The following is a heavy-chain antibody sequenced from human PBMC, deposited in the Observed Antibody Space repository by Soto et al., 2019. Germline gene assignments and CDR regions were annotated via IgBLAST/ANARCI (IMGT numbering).Heavy chain of an antibody. V-gene: IGHV4-59*01. CDR1: GGSMSEYF. D-gene: IGHD3-10*01. J-gene: IGHJ4*02. CDR3: ARDGYDGSGSPYPAY. Sequence: PAEPLSLTCSVSGGSMSEYFWSWIRQSPGKGLEWIGYIYYLGSTDYNPSLKSRVTISVDTSKRQFSLRLTSVTAADTAVYYCARDGYDGSGSPYPAYWGQGTQVTVSS. CDR2: IYYLGST.